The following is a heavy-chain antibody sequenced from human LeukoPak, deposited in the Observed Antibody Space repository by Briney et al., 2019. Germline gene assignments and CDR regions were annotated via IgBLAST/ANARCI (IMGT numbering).Heavy chain of an antibody. CDR2: IIPILGIA. CDR1: GYTFTSYG. J-gene: IGHJ4*02. Sequence: ASVKVSCKASGYTFTSYGISWVRQAPGQGLEWMGRIIPILGIANYAQKFQGRVTITADKSTSTAYMELSSLRSEDTAVYYCARDYRSSFNYWGQGTLVTVSS. V-gene: IGHV1-69*04. D-gene: IGHD6-13*01. CDR3: ARDYRSSFNY.